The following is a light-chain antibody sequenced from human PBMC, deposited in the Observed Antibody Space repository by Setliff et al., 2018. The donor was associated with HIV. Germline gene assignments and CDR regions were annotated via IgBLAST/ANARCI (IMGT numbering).Light chain of an antibody. CDR1: SSDVGAYNY. V-gene: IGLV2-8*01. Sequence: QSALTQPPSASGSPGQSVTISCTGTSSDVGAYNYVSWYQQHPGKAPKLMIYEVYKRPSGVPDRFSGSKSGNTASLTVSGLQAEDEADYYCTSYAGSNNFVVFGGGTKVTVL. CDR3: TSYAGSNNFVV. CDR2: EVY. J-gene: IGLJ2*01.